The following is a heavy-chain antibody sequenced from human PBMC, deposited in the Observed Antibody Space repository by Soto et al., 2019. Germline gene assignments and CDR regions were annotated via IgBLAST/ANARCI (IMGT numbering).Heavy chain of an antibody. D-gene: IGHD2-21*02. J-gene: IGHJ6*02. V-gene: IGHV4-59*01. Sequence: QVQLQESGPGLVKPSETLSLTCTVSGGSISGYYWSWIRQPPGKGLEWIGYMYNTGSTVYNPSFISRATISVDTSKSPFSLKLNSVTAAATAVYYCARDLWGYCGTDCYPLDVWGQGTTVTVSS. CDR2: MYNTGST. CDR1: GGSISGYY. CDR3: ARDLWGYCGTDCYPLDV.